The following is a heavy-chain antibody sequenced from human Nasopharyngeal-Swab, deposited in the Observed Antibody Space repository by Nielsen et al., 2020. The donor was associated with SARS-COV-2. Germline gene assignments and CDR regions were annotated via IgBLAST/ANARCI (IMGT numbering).Heavy chain of an antibody. D-gene: IGHD3-22*01. CDR1: GFSFSSYW. CDR2: INGDGTIT. CDR3: ARVTGGYSFDS. V-gene: IGHV3-74*03. Sequence: GESLKISCAASGFSFSSYWLHYVRQVPGKGLLWVSRINGDGTITTYADSVKGRFTISRDNAKNTLYLRMNSLTVEDTAVYYCARVTGGYSFDSWGQGTLVTVSS. J-gene: IGHJ4*01.